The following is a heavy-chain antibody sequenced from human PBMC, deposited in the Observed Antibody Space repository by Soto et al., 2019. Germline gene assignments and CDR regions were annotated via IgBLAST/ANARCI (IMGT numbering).Heavy chain of an antibody. CDR3: ARGGTAPDRYYYGMDV. J-gene: IGHJ6*04. D-gene: IGHD1-7*01. Sequence: PSETLSLTCAVYGGSFSGYYWSWIRQPPGKGLEWIGEINHSGSTNYNPSLKSRVTISVDTSKNQFSLKPSSVTAADTAVYYCARGGTAPDRYYYGMDVWGEGTTVTVYS. CDR2: INHSGST. CDR1: GGSFSGYY. V-gene: IGHV4-34*01.